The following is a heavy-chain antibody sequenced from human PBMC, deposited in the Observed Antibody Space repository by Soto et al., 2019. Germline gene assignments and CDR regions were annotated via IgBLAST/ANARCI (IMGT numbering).Heavy chain of an antibody. CDR3: ARGRVATMVLGIHNWFDP. Sequence: NPSETLSLTCAVYGGSFSGYYWSWIRQPPGKGLEWIGEINHSGSTNYNPSLKSRVTISVDTSKNQFSLKLSSVTAADTAVYYCARGRVATMVLGIHNWFDPWGQGTLVTVSS. CDR2: INHSGST. V-gene: IGHV4-34*01. J-gene: IGHJ5*02. D-gene: IGHD5-12*01. CDR1: GGSFSGYY.